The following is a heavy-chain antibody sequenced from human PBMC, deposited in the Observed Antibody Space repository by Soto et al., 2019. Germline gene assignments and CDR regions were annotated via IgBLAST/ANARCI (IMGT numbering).Heavy chain of an antibody. CDR3: ARDLVSHYYGSGSYRAQDY. V-gene: IGHV3-30-3*01. CDR1: GFTFSSYW. CDR2: ISYDGSNK. J-gene: IGHJ4*02. D-gene: IGHD3-10*01. Sequence: PGGSLRLSCAASGFTFSSYWMSWVRQAPGKGLEWVAVISYDGSNKYYADSAKGRFTISRDNSKNTLYLQVNSLRAEDTAVYYCARDLVSHYYGSGSYRAQDYWGQGTLVTVSS.